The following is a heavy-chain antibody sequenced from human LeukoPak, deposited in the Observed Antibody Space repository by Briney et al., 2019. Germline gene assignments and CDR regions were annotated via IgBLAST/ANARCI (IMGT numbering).Heavy chain of an antibody. D-gene: IGHD3-10*01. CDR3: ARDGSGSYYPSVEYYFDY. CDR1: GYTFTAHY. CDR2: ISAYNGNT. Sequence: ASVKVSCKASGYTFTAHYLHWVRQAPGQGLEWMGWISAYNGNTSYAQKLQGRVTMTTDTSTSTAYMELRSLRSDDTAVYYCARDGSGSYYPSVEYYFDYWGQGTLVTVSS. J-gene: IGHJ4*02. V-gene: IGHV1-18*04.